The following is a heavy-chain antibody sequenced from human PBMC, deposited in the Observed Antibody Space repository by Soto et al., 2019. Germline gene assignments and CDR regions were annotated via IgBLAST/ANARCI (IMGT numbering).Heavy chain of an antibody. V-gene: IGHV1-8*01. J-gene: IGHJ5*02. Sequence: GALVKVSCKASGYTFTRYDINWVRQATGQGLEWMGWMNPNSGNTGYAQKFQGRVTMTRNTSISTAYMELSSLRSEDTAVYYCARAPFAAVPAATRWFDPWGQGTLVTVSS. CDR2: MNPNSGNT. CDR1: GYTFTRYD. D-gene: IGHD2-2*01. CDR3: ARAPFAAVPAATRWFDP.